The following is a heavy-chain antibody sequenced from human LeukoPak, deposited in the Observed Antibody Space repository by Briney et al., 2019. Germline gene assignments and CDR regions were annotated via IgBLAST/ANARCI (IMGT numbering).Heavy chain of an antibody. CDR1: GGSITTSSYY. CDR3: ARYGSGYDLIDY. V-gene: IGHV4-39*01. J-gene: IGHJ4*02. D-gene: IGHD5-12*01. CDR2: IYYSGST. Sequence: SETLSLTCTVSGGSITTSSYYWGWIRQPPGKGLEWIGIIYYSGSTYYNPSLKGRVTISVDTSKNQFSLKLSSVTAADTAVYYCARYGSGYDLIDYWGQGTLVTVSS.